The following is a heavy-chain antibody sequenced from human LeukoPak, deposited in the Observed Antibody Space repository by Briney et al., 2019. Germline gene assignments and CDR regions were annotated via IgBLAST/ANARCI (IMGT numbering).Heavy chain of an antibody. CDR3: ASSRSGWIYFDY. J-gene: IGHJ4*02. CDR2: ISYDGNSK. V-gene: IGHV3-30*03. CDR1: GFTFSSYG. Sequence: GGSLRLSCAASGFTFSSYGMHWVRQAPGKGLEWVAVISYDGNSKYYADSVKGRFTISRDNSKNTLYLQMNSLRAEDTAVYYCASSRSGWIYFDYWGQGTLVTVSS. D-gene: IGHD6-19*01.